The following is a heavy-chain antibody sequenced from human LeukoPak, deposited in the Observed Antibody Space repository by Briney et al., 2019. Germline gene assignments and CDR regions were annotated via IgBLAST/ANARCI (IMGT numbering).Heavy chain of an antibody. CDR2: IIPIFGTA. CDR3: ARDECSGGSCYSGSEYFQH. CDR1: GGTFSSYA. V-gene: IGHV1-69*05. D-gene: IGHD2-15*01. Sequence: ASVKVSCKASGGTFSSYAISWVRQAPGQGLEWMGGIIPIFGTANYAQKFQGRVTITTDESTSTAYMELSSLRSEDTAVYYCARDECSGGSCYSGSEYFQHWGQGTLVTVSS. J-gene: IGHJ1*01.